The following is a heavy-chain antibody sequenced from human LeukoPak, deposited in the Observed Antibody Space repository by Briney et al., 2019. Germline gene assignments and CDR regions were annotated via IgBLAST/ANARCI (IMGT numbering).Heavy chain of an antibody. Sequence: GALRLSCEASGFTFSSYWMHWVRQAPGKGLVWVSQINSDGSSTSYADSVKGRFTISRDNAKNTLYLQMNSLRAEDTAVYYCARDEGATEFDYWGQGTLVTVSS. J-gene: IGHJ4*02. CDR1: GFTFSSYW. V-gene: IGHV3-74*01. D-gene: IGHD1-26*01. CDR2: INSDGSST. CDR3: ARDEGATEFDY.